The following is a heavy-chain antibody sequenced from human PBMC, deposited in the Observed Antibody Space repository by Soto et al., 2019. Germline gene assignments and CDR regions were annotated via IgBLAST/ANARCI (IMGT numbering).Heavy chain of an antibody. J-gene: IGHJ4*02. D-gene: IGHD1-7*01. CDR1: GFTFSSYA. CDR3: VMPCRLVGLTGSTLYCY. V-gene: IGHV3-23*01. CDR2: MSGNGGST. Sequence: QSGGSLRLSCAASGFTFSSYALSWVRQAPGKGLEWVSAMSGNGGSTYYADSVKGRFTISRDNSKNTLYLQMNSLRAEDTAVYYCVMPCRLVGLTGSTLYCYWGQGTLVTVSS.